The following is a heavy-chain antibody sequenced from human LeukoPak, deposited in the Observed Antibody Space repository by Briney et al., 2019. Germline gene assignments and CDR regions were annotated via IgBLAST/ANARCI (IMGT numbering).Heavy chain of an antibody. V-gene: IGHV1-69*13. CDR3: ARTAADYDFWSGYPNWFDP. D-gene: IGHD3-3*01. CDR1: GGTFSSYA. J-gene: IGHJ5*02. Sequence: SVKVSCKASGGTFSSYAISWVRQAPGQGLEWMGGIIPIFGTANYAQKFQGRVTITADESTSTAYMELSSLRSEDTAVYYCARTAADYDFWSGYPNWFDPWGQGTLVTVSS. CDR2: IIPIFGTA.